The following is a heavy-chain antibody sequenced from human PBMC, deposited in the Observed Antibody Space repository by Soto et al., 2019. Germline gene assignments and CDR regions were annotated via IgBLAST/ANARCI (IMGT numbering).Heavy chain of an antibody. CDR2: INHSGTT. CDR3: ARGRGYVHASNLCGLDV. Sequence: SETLSLTCGVYRGSFSGFYWSWVRQTPGGGLEWIGEINHSGTTNYNPSFQNRVTISVDKSTNNFSLKMTSVTAADAAVYYCARGRGYVHASNLCGLDVWGQGARESVS. CDR1: RGSFSGFY. D-gene: IGHD3-10*02. V-gene: IGHV4-34*01. J-gene: IGHJ6*02.